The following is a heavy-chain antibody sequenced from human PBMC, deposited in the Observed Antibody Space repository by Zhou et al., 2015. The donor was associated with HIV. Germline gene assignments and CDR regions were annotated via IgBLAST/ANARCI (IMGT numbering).Heavy chain of an antibody. D-gene: IGHD3-22*01. CDR1: GYTFTSYG. V-gene: IGHV1-18*01. CDR2: ISAYNGNT. J-gene: IGHJ3*02. CDR3: ARDTAWLGDSSGYFYDAFDI. Sequence: QVQLVQSGAEVKKPGASVKVSCKASGYTFTSYGISWVRQAPGQGLEWMGWISAYNGNTNYAQKLQGRVTMTTDTSTSTAYMELRSLRSDDTAVYYCARDTAWLGDSSGYFYDAFDIWGQGTMVTSLQ.